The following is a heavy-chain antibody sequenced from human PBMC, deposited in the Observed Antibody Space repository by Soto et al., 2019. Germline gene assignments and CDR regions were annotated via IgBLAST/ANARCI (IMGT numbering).Heavy chain of an antibody. Sequence: QITLKESGPTLVKPTQPLTLTCTFSGFSLSTSGVGVGWIRQPPGKALEWLALIYWDDDKRYSPSLKSRLTITKDTSKNQVVLTMTNMDPVDTATYYCAHRGYCSGGSCYPNWFDPWGQGPLVTVSS. D-gene: IGHD2-15*01. CDR3: AHRGYCSGGSCYPNWFDP. CDR1: GFSLSTSGVG. V-gene: IGHV2-5*02. J-gene: IGHJ5*02. CDR2: IYWDDDK.